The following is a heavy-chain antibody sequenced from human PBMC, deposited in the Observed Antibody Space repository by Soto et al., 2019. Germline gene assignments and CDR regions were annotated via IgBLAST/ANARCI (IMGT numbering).Heavy chain of an antibody. CDR3: VNIWWLRHQGYFYFGMDF. CDR1: GFTFSSYA. D-gene: IGHD5-12*01. CDR2: IGGSGVSP. J-gene: IGHJ6*02. Sequence: EVQLRQSGGGLAQPGGSLRLSCAASGFTFSSYAMGWVRQAPGKGLEWVSNIGGSGVSPYYAGSVKGLFTISRDNSEKTIHQQMNVLRAEDTAVYYWVNIWWLRHQGYFYFGMDFWGQGTTVTVSS. V-gene: IGHV3-23*01.